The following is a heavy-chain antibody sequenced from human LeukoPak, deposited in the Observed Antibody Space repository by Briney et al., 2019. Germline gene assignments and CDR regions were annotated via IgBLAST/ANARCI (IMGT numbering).Heavy chain of an antibody. CDR2: INTNTGNP. CDR3: ARDGALGVVAATHQKHYYNYYGMDV. V-gene: IGHV7-4-1*02. Sequence: ASVKVSCKAFGYIFTSYAMNWVRQAPGQGLEWMGWINTNTGNPTYAQGFTGRFVFSLDTSVSTAYLQISSLKAEDTAVYYCARDGALGVVAATHQKHYYNYYGMDVWGQGTTVTVSS. D-gene: IGHD2-15*01. J-gene: IGHJ6*02. CDR1: GYIFTSYA.